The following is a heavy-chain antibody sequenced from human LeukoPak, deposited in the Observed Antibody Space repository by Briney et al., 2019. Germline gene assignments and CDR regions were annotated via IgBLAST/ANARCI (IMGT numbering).Heavy chain of an antibody. CDR3: ARALKFDSESYNEYYEYFQQ. V-gene: IGHV3-66*01. J-gene: IGHJ1*01. CDR1: GGSFSGYY. CDR2: ISIGGST. Sequence: ETLSLTCAVYGGSFSGYYWSWVRQAPGKGLEWVSVISIGGSTDHADSVKGRFSISRDNSKNTVYLQMNSLRAEDTAVYYCARALKFDSESYNEYYEYFQQWGQGTLVTVSS. D-gene: IGHD3-10*01.